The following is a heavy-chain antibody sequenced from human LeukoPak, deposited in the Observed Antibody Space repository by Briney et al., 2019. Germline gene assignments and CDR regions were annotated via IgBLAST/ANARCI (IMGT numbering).Heavy chain of an antibody. J-gene: IGHJ4*02. CDR2: ISSSSTI. V-gene: IGHV3-48*01. D-gene: IGHD4-11*01. CDR3: ARGGTVTLPMLDY. CDR1: GFTFNSYS. Sequence: GGSLRLSCAASGFTFNSYSMNWVRQAPGKGLEWVSYISSSSTIYYADSVKGRFTISRDNAKNSLYLQMNSLRAEDTAVYYCARGGTVTLPMLDYWGQGTLVTVSS.